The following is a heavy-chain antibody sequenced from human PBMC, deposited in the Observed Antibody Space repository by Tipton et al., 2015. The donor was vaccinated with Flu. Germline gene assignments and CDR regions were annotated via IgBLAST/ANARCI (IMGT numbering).Heavy chain of an antibody. CDR1: GDSMRRDYF. D-gene: IGHD1-26*01. J-gene: IGHJ4*02. CDR3: ARLEVVVGATGGQGDY. CDR2: IHYSGSP. V-gene: IGHV4-38-2*02. Sequence: TLSLTCTVSGDSMRRDYFWGWIRQAPGKGLEWIGNIHYSGSPHYNPSLKSRVTISVDTSKNQFSLKLSSVTAADTAVYYCARLEVVVGATGGQGDYWGQGTLVTVSS.